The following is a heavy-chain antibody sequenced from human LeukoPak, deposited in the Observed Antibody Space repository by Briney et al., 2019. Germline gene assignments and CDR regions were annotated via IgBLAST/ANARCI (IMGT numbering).Heavy chain of an antibody. Sequence: ASVKVSCKASGYTFTSYYMHWVRQAPGQGLEWMGIINPSGGSTSYAQKFQGRVTMTRDTSTSTVYMELSSLRSEDTAVYYCARDLRGVTTNYYYYGMDVWGQGTTVTVSS. CDR2: INPSGGST. J-gene: IGHJ6*02. D-gene: IGHD4-11*01. CDR1: GYTFTSYY. V-gene: IGHV1-46*01. CDR3: ARDLRGVTTNYYYYGMDV.